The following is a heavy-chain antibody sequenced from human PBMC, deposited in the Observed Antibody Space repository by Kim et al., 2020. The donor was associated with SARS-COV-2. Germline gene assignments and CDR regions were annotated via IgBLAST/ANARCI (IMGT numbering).Heavy chain of an antibody. V-gene: IGHV3-30*18. D-gene: IGHD3-10*01. CDR1: GFTFSSYG. Sequence: GGSLRLSCAASGFTFSSYGMHWVRQAPGKGLAGVAVIAYDGSNKYYADSVQGRFTISRDNSKNTLYLQMNSLRAEDTAVYYCAKDRYYYGSGSYHIFDYWGQGTLVTVSS. CDR3: AKDRYYYGSGSYHIFDY. CDR2: IAYDGSNK. J-gene: IGHJ4*02.